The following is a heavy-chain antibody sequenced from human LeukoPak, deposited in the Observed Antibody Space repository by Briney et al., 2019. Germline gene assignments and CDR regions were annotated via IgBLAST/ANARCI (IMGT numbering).Heavy chain of an antibody. D-gene: IGHD5-18*01. J-gene: IGHJ4*02. CDR3: ATSSDTASAY. CDR1: GGSISSGGYY. CDR2: VYYTGST. Sequence: SQTLSLTCTVSGGSISSGGYYWSWIRQPPGKGLEWIGYVYYTGSTNYNPSLKSRVTISIDTSKNQFPLKLSSVTAADTAVYYCATSSDTASAYWGQGTLVTVSS. V-gene: IGHV4-30-4*07.